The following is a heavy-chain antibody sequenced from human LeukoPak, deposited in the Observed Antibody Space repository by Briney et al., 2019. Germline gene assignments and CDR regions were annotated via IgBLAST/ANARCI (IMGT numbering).Heavy chain of an antibody. D-gene: IGHD6-13*01. CDR1: GFTFSSYA. J-gene: IGHJ4*02. CDR3: VKDKGSSFDY. CDR2: ISWNSGSI. Sequence: GGSLRLSCAASGFTFSSYAMSWVRQAPGKGQEWVSGISWNSGSIGYADSVKGRFTISRDNAKNSLYLQMNSLRAEDTALYYCVKDKGSSFDYWGQGTLVTVSS. V-gene: IGHV3-9*01.